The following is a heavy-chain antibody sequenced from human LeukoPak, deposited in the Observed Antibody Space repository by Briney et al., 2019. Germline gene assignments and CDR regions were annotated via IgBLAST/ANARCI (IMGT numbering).Heavy chain of an antibody. D-gene: IGHD3-16*01. V-gene: IGHV5-51*01. CDR3: ARHKRSSRQWGSFDI. CDR2: IYPGDSDT. Sequence: GESLKISCNGSGYSFTSYWIGWVRQMPGKGLEWRGIIYPGDSDTRYSPWFQCQVTISGDKSISTAYLQRSSLNASDTAMYSCARHKRSSRQWGSFDIWGQGTMVTVSS. CDR1: GYSFTSYW. J-gene: IGHJ3*02.